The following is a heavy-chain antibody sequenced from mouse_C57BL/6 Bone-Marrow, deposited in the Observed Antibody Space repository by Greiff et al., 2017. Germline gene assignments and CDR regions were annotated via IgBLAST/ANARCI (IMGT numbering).Heavy chain of an antibody. Sequence: QVQLQQSGAELARPGASVKLSCKASGYTFTSYGISWVKQRTGQGLEWIGEIYPRSGNTYYNEKFKGKATLTADKSSSTAYMELRSLTSEDSAVYFCARERLDYDGSSFAWFAYWGQGTLVTVSA. CDR3: ARERLDYDGSSFAWFAY. V-gene: IGHV1-81*01. CDR2: IYPRSGNT. D-gene: IGHD1-1*01. CDR1: GYTFTSYG. J-gene: IGHJ3*01.